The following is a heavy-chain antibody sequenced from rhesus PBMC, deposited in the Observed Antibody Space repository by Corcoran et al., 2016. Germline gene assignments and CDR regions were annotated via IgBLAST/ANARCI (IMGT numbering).Heavy chain of an antibody. CDR1: GGSISSGYD. CDR2: IYGSSGST. V-gene: IGHV4-76*01. CDR3: ARDRVFDY. Sequence: QVQLQESGPGVVKPSETLSLTCAVSGGSISSGYDWNRIRQPPGEGLAGIGYIYGSSGSTNYNPSLKIRVTISKDASKNQFSLKLSAVTAADTAVYYCARDRVFDYWGQGVLVTVSS. J-gene: IGHJ4*01.